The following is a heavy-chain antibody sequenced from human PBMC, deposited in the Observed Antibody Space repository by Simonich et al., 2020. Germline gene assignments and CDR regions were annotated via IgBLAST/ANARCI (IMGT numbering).Heavy chain of an antibody. CDR3: ARSHIAAAGTGYFQH. CDR2: INPNSGGT. D-gene: IGHD6-13*01. Sequence: QVQLVQSGAEVKKPGASVKVSCKASGYTFTGYYMHWVRQAPGQGLEWIGWINPNSGGTNYAQKLQGRVTMTRDTSISTAYMELSRLRSDDTAVYYCARSHIAAAGTGYFQHWGQGTLVTVSS. J-gene: IGHJ1*01. V-gene: IGHV1-2*02. CDR1: GYTFTGYY.